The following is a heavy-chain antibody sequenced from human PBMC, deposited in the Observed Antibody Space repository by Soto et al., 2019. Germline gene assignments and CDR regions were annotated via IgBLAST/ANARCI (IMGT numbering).Heavy chain of an antibody. D-gene: IGHD6-13*01. V-gene: IGHV4-59*08. CDR1: GGSISSFY. CDR3: ARHILHSDRWPHYFDP. J-gene: IGHJ4*02. CDR2: IHYTGST. Sequence: SETLSLTCAVSGGSISSFYWSWIRQPPGRGLEWIGYIHYTGSTNYNSSLKSRLSMSVDTPKNQFSLNLNSVTVADTAVYYCARHILHSDRWPHYFDPWGLGTLVTVS.